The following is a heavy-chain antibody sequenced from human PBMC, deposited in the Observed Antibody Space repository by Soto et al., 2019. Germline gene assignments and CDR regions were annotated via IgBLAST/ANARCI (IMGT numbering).Heavy chain of an antibody. Sequence: EVQLVESGGGLVKPGGSLRPSCAASGFTFSSYSMNWVRQAPGKGLEWVSSISSSSSYIYYADSVKGRFTISRDNAKNSLYLQMNSLRAEDTAVYYCARGYCSSTSCAWFGDWYFDLWGRGTLVTVSS. D-gene: IGHD2-2*01. V-gene: IGHV3-21*01. CDR1: GFTFSSYS. CDR2: ISSSSSYI. CDR3: ARGYCSSTSCAWFGDWYFDL. J-gene: IGHJ2*01.